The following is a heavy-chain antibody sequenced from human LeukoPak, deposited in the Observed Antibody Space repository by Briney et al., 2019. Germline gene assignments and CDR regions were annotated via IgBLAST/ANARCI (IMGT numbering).Heavy chain of an antibody. Sequence: ASVKVSCKASGYTFTSYDFNWVRQATGQRPEWMGWMSPNSGDTGYAQKFQDRVTMTRNTSISTAYMELSSLRSDDTAVYYCARGPPNWGYDYWGPGALVTVSS. CDR3: ARGPPNWGYDY. CDR2: MSPNSGDT. D-gene: IGHD7-27*01. CDR1: GYTFTSYD. V-gene: IGHV1-8*01. J-gene: IGHJ4*02.